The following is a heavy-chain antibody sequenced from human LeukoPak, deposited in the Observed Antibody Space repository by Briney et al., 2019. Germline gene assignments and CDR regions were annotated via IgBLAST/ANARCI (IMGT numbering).Heavy chain of an antibody. CDR2: IYPSGST. J-gene: IGHJ6*03. Sequence: PSETQSLTCSVSGGSISNYYWSWIRQPAGKGLEWIGRIYPSGSTNYNPSLKSRVTISGDKSKNQFSLKMSSVTAADTAVYYCARVGGDCGGDCYHYYSMDVWGKGTTVTVSS. CDR1: GGSISNYY. V-gene: IGHV4-4*07. D-gene: IGHD2-21*02. CDR3: ARVGGDCGGDCYHYYSMDV.